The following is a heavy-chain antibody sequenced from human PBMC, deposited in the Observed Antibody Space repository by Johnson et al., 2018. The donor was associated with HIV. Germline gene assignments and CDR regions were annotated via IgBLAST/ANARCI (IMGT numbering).Heavy chain of an antibody. D-gene: IGHD6-13*01. CDR3: AREQELIGERAFDI. J-gene: IGHJ3*02. Sequence: QVQLVESGGGVVQPGRSLRLSCAASGFTFSSYAMHWVRQAPGKGLECVALISNDGSNQNYADSVKGRFTISRDNSKNTLYLQMNSLRAEDTAVYYCAREQELIGERAFDIWGQGTMVTVSS. CDR2: ISNDGSNQ. CDR1: GFTFSSYA. V-gene: IGHV3-30*04.